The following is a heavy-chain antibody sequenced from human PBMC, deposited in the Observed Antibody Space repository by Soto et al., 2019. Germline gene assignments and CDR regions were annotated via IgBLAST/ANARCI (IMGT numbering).Heavy chain of an antibody. CDR2: IYTGGNT. CDR3: ARGLYYCSGGSCYEDYYYGMDV. Sequence: PGGSLRLSCVASGFTVSSKYMSWVRHAPGKGLEWVSVIYTGGNTYYADSVKGRFTISRDNSEHTLYLQMNSLRAEDTAVYYCARGLYYCSGGSCYEDYYYGMDVWGQGTTVTVSS. V-gene: IGHV3-53*01. D-gene: IGHD2-15*01. CDR1: GFTVSSKY. J-gene: IGHJ6*02.